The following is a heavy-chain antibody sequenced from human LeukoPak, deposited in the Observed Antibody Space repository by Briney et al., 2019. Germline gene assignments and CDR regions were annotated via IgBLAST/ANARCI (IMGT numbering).Heavy chain of an antibody. J-gene: IGHJ1*01. CDR3: ARFPYYYDSSGYPDECFQH. Sequence: GESLKISCKGSGYIFTSYWIGWVRQMPGKGLEWMGIIYPGDSDTRDSPSFQGQVTISADKSISTAYLQWSSLKASDTAMYYCARFPYYYDSSGYPDECFQHWGQGALVTLSS. CDR1: GYIFTSYW. D-gene: IGHD3-22*01. CDR2: IYPGDSDT. V-gene: IGHV5-51*01.